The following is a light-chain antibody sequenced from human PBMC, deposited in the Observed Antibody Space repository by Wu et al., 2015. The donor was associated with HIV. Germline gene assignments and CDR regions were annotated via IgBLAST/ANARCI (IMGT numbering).Light chain of an antibody. CDR2: GTS. J-gene: IGKJ1*01. V-gene: IGKV3-20*01. CDR1: QSVNRNY. CDR3: QQYGLSPQT. Sequence: EVVLTQSPGTLSLSPGERATLSCRASQSVNRNYLAWYQQKPGQAPRLLIYGTSSRATDIPDRFSGSESGTDFTLTISRLEPEDFAVYYCQQYGLSPQTFGQGTKVEVK.